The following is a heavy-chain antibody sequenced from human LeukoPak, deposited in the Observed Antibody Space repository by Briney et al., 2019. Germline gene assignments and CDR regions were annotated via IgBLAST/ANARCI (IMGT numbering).Heavy chain of an antibody. CDR1: SHTIQRSG. D-gene: IGHD1/OR15-1a*01. V-gene: IGHV1-18*01. Sequence: GASVKVSCKASSHTIQRSGISGMRRAPGQGLEWMGWISPSNGDTSYAQKVQDRVTMTTDTSTTTVYMELRSLTSDDTATYYCARDAGWEQRHLFFDEWGQGTLVTVSS. CDR2: ISPSNGDT. J-gene: IGHJ4*02. CDR3: ARDAGWEQRHLFFDE.